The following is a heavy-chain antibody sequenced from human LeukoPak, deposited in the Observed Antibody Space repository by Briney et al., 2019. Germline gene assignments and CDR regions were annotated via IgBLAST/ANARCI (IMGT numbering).Heavy chain of an antibody. CDR2: IYTSGST. CDR1: GGSISSYY. V-gene: IGHV4-4*07. J-gene: IGHJ6*02. D-gene: IGHD2-2*01. Sequence: SETLSLICTVSGGSISSYYWSWIRQPAGKGLEWIGRIYTSGSTNYNPSLKSRVTMSVDTSKNQFSLKLSSVTAADTAVYYCARDSLGYCSSTSCPYYYYGMDVWGQGTTVTVSS. CDR3: ARDSLGYCSSTSCPYYYYGMDV.